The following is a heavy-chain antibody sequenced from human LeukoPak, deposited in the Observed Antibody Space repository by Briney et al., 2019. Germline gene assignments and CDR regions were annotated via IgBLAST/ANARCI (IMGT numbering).Heavy chain of an antibody. CDR3: ASSYSSGWYRKNYFDY. Sequence: ASVKVSCKASGYTFTSYDINWVRQATGQGLEWMGWMNPNSGNTGYAQKFQGRVTMTRNTSISTAYMELSSLRSEDTAVYYCASSYSSGWYRKNYFDYWGQGTLVTVSP. V-gene: IGHV1-8*01. CDR1: GYTFTSYD. J-gene: IGHJ4*02. CDR2: MNPNSGNT. D-gene: IGHD6-19*01.